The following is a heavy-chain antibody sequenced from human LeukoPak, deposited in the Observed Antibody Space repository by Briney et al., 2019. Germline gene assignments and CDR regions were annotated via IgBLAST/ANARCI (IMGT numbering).Heavy chain of an antibody. CDR2: ISSSSSYI. D-gene: IGHD3-3*01. J-gene: IGHJ5*02. V-gene: IGHV3-21*01. CDR3: ARLWLRPGGATYYDFWSGYYTYNWFDP. Sequence: GGSLRLSCAASGFTFSSYSMNWVRQAPGKGLEWVSSISSSSSYIYYADSVKGRFTISRDNAKNSLYLQMNSLRAEDTAVYYCARLWLRPGGATYYDFWSGYYTYNWFDPWGQGTLVTVSS. CDR1: GFTFSSYS.